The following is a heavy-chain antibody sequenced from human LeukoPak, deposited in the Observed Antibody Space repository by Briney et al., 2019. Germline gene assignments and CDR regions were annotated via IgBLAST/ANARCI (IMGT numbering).Heavy chain of an antibody. Sequence: GGSLRLSSAPSGFSLSGYLICGVPEAPGEGRGSVANIKQEGGEKYYVDSVKGRFTISRDNAKNSLYLQMNSLRAEDTAVYYCARDQYCSGGSCYSYYYYGMDVWGQGTTVTVSS. CDR1: GFSLSGYL. CDR2: IKQEGGEK. J-gene: IGHJ6*02. D-gene: IGHD2-15*01. CDR3: ARDQYCSGGSCYSYYYYGMDV. V-gene: IGHV3-7*04.